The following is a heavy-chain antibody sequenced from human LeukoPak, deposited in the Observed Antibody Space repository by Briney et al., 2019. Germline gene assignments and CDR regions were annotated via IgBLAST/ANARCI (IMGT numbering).Heavy chain of an antibody. CDR3: ARKWIVSSGYYYFDY. CDR1: GYTFTAYY. V-gene: IGHV1-2*02. J-gene: IGHJ4*02. Sequence: ASVKVSCKASGYTFTAYYMHWVRQAPGQGLEWMGWINPNSGGTNYAQNFQGRVTMTRDTSISIAYMELSRLRSDDTAVYYCARKWIVSSGYYYFDYWGQGTLVTVSS. D-gene: IGHD3-22*01. CDR2: INPNSGGT.